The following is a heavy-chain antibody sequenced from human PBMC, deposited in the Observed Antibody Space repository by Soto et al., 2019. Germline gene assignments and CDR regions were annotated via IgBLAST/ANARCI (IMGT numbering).Heavy chain of an antibody. D-gene: IGHD6-13*01. Sequence: GGSLSLSCAASGFTFDDYTMHWVRQAPGKGLEWVSLISWDGGSTYYADSVKGRFTISRDNSKNSLYLQMNSLRTEDTALYYCAKDYSSRWLGFNYYGMDVWGQGTTVTVSS. CDR3: AKDYSSRWLGFNYYGMDV. J-gene: IGHJ6*02. CDR2: ISWDGGST. CDR1: GFTFDDYT. V-gene: IGHV3-43*01.